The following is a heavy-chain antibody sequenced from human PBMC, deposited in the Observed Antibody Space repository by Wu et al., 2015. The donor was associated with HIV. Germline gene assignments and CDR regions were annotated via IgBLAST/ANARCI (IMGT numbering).Heavy chain of an antibody. V-gene: IGHV1-2*02. Sequence: QVQLVQSGAEVKKPGASVKVSCKASGYTFTGYYMHWVRQAPGQGLEWMGWINPNSGGTNYAQKFQGRVTMTRDTSISTAYMELSRLRSDDTAVYYCARDPCSGGSCYSFNWFDPWGQGTLVTVSS. CDR3: ARDPCSGGSCYSFNWFDP. CDR1: GYTFTGYY. J-gene: IGHJ5*02. D-gene: IGHD2-15*01. CDR2: INPNSGGT.